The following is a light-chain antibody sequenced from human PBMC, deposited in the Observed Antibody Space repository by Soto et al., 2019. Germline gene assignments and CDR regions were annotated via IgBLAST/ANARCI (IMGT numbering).Light chain of an antibody. J-gene: IGKJ3*01. CDR2: AAS. Sequence: DIQMTQSPSSLSASVGDRVTITCRASQSISNYLNWYQQKPGKAPKLLIYAASSLQSGVPSRFSGSGSGTAFPLTISSLQPEAFATYSCQQSYTTLFTFGPGNNVDI. CDR3: QQSYTTLFT. CDR1: QSISNY. V-gene: IGKV1-39*01.